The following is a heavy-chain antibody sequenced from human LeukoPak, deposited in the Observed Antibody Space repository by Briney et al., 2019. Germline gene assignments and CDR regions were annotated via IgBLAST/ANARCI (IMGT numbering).Heavy chain of an antibody. CDR2: ISGSDGST. V-gene: IGHV3-23*01. J-gene: IGHJ4*02. CDR1: GLAFSRHA. D-gene: IGHD3-3*01. Sequence: GGSLRLSCEASGLAFSRHAMTWVRQAPGKGLEWVSAISGSDGSTFYADSVRGRFTISRDNSKNTLYLQMNSLRAEDTAVYYCANTFTRFLEADYWGQGTLVTVSS. CDR3: ANTFTRFLEADY.